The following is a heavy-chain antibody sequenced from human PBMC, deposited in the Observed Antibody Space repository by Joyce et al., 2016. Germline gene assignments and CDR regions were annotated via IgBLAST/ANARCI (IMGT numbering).Heavy chain of an antibody. J-gene: IGHJ3*01. CDR1: GFSFRNAW. V-gene: IGHV3-15*01. CDR2: VKSKSQGETT. D-gene: IGHD2-2*01. CDR3: VTGLCIGTACHWDDAFDV. Sequence: EVQLVESGGGLVKPGGSLRLSCAASGFSFRNAWVTWVRQAPGEGLAWVGRVKSKSQGETTDYAAPVKGRFTISRDDSRDTAYLQMNSLKSEDTGVYFCVTGLCIGTACHWDDAFDVWGQGTMVTVSS.